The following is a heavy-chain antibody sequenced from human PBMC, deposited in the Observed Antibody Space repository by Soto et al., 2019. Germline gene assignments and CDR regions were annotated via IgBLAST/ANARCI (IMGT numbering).Heavy chain of an antibody. Sequence: QLVESGGGSVQPGGSVRLSCAASGFTVSSYAMNWVRQAPGKGLEWGSIIRSSGNNIYYADSVKGRFTISRDNANNSLFVQMNSLRDEDTTVYYCARSRILEDWVQGTLVTVSS. J-gene: IGHJ1*01. V-gene: IGHV3-48*02. CDR3: ARSRILED. D-gene: IGHD1-1*01. CDR2: IRSSGNNI. CDR1: GFTVSSYA.